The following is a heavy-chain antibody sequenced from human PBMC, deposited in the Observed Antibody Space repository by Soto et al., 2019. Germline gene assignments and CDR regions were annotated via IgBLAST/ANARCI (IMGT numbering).Heavy chain of an antibody. V-gene: IGHV4-59*08. D-gene: IGHD3-10*01. J-gene: IGHJ5*02. CDR3: AGSITMVRGVIITGDWFDP. CDR1: GGSISSYY. Sequence: SETLSLTCTVSGGSISSYYWSWIRQPPGKGLEWIGYIYYSGSTIYNPSLKSRVTISVDTSKNQFSLKLSSVTAADTAVYYCAGSITMVRGVIITGDWFDPWGQGTLVTVSS. CDR2: IYYSGST.